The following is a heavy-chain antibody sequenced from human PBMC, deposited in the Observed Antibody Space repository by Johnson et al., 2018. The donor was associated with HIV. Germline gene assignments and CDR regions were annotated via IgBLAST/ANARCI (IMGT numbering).Heavy chain of an antibody. CDR2: ISRSASTI. J-gene: IGHJ3*01. CDR3: ARVGYQLHDAFDL. Sequence: QVQLVESGGGLVKPGGSLRLSCAASGFTFSDYYMSWIRQTPGKGLEWLSYISRSASTIYYADPVKGRFTISRDNAKNSLFLQMNSLRVEDTAIYYCARVGYQLHDAFDLWGQGTMVTVSS. CDR1: GFTFSDYY. D-gene: IGHD2-2*01. V-gene: IGHV3-11*01.